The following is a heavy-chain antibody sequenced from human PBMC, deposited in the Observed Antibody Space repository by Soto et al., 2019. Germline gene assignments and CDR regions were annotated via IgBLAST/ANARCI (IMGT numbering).Heavy chain of an antibody. CDR1: GVTFNRQD. Sequence: SVKVSCKASGVTFNRQDMRWVRQAPGQELEWMGGIIPMFGTPHYAEKFQDRVTITADESTGTAYLELSSLTSEDTAVYYCATSEGRDRYSFDYWGPGTLVTVSS. CDR2: IIPMFGTP. J-gene: IGHJ4*02. D-gene: IGHD4-4*01. V-gene: IGHV1-69*13. CDR3: ATSEGRDRYSFDY.